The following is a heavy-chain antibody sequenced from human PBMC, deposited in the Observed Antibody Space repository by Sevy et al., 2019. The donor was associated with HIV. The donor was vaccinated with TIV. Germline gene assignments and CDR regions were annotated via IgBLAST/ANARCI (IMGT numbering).Heavy chain of an antibody. D-gene: IGHD1-1*01. CDR2: IWYNGGTE. Sequence: GGSLRLSCAASGFPFRSFSMHWVRQAPGKGLEWVAGIWYNGGTEHYADSVQGRFTISRDNSKNVLNLQMNSLRVGDTAIYYCARDSARVIVPTAGFDSWGQGALVTVSS. J-gene: IGHJ5*01. CDR1: GFPFRSFS. V-gene: IGHV3-33*01. CDR3: ARDSARVIVPTAGFDS.